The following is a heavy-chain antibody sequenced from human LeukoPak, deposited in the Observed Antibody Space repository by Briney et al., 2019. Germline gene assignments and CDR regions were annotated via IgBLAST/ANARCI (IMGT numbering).Heavy chain of an antibody. CDR3: ARGMRIIGYSSGWFLI. Sequence: ASVTVSCTASGYTFTSYAMNWVRQAPGQGLEWMGWINTNTGNPTYAQGFTGRFVFSLDTSVSTAYLQISSLKAEDTAVYYCARGMRIIGYSSGWFLIWGQGTLVTVSS. J-gene: IGHJ4*02. D-gene: IGHD6-19*01. V-gene: IGHV7-4-1*02. CDR1: GYTFTSYA. CDR2: INTNTGNP.